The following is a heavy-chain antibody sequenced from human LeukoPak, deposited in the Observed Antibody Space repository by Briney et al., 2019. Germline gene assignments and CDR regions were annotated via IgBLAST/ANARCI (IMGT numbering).Heavy chain of an antibody. Sequence: ASVKVSCKASGYTFTSYDINWVRQATGQGLEWMGWMNPNSGNTGYSQKFQGRVTITRDTSASTAYMELSSLRSEDTAVYYCASLTSIEGGASDYWGQGTLVTVSS. CDR2: MNPNSGNT. D-gene: IGHD3-16*01. CDR1: GYTFTSYD. CDR3: ASLTSIEGGASDY. J-gene: IGHJ4*02. V-gene: IGHV1-8*01.